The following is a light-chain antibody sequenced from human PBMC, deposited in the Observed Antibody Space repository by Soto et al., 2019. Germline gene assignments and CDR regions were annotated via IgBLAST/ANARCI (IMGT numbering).Light chain of an antibody. CDR2: AAS. CDR3: QQSYSTPPLMYT. J-gene: IGKJ2*01. Sequence: DIPMTQSPSSLSASVGDRVTITCRASQSISSYLNWYQQKPGKAPKLLIYAASSLQSGVQSRFSVCGSGTDLTLTISSLQPEDFATYYCQQSYSTPPLMYTFGQGTKLEIK. CDR1: QSISSY. V-gene: IGKV1-39*01.